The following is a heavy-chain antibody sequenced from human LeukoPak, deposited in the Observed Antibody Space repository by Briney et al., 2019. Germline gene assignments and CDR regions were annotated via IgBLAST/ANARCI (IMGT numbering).Heavy chain of an antibody. Sequence: SQTLSLTCAISGDTFSSDSAAWNWIRQSPSRGLEWLGRTYYRSKWYNGYAVSVKSRITIDPDTSKNQFSLQLNSVTPEDTAVHYCARGPSLVGYYYMDVWGKGTTVTVSS. J-gene: IGHJ6*03. V-gene: IGHV6-1*01. CDR3: ARGPSLVGYYYMDV. CDR2: TYYRSKWYN. D-gene: IGHD1-26*01. CDR1: GDTFSSDSAA.